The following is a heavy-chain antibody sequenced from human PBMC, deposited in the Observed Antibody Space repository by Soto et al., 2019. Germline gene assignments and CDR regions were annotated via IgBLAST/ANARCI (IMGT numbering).Heavy chain of an antibody. CDR1: GGSISSYY. Sequence: SETLSLTCTVSGGSISSYYWSWIRQPPGKGLEWIGYIYHSGSTLYNPSLKSRVTISVDKSKNQFSLKLSSVTAADTAVYYCARDQLEGNCFDPWGQGTLVTVSS. V-gene: IGHV4-59*12. D-gene: IGHD1-1*01. J-gene: IGHJ5*02. CDR2: IYHSGST. CDR3: ARDQLEGNCFDP.